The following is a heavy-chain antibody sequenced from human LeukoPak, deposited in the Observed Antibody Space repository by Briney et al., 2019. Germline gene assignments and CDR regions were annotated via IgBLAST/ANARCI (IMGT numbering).Heavy chain of an antibody. J-gene: IGHJ6*03. CDR2: INPNSGGT. CDR1: GYTFTGYY. CDR3: ARARAIAVSGRPYYYDYMDV. V-gene: IGHV1-2*06. D-gene: IGHD6-19*01. Sequence: ASVKVSCKASGYTFTGYYMHWVRQAPGQGLEWMGRINPNSGGTNYAQKFQGRVTMTRDTSISTAYMELSRLRSDDTAVYYCARARAIAVSGRPYYYDYMDVWGKGTTVTVSS.